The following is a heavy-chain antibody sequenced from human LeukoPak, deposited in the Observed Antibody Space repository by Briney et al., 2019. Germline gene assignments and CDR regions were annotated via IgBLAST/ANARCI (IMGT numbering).Heavy chain of an antibody. CDR3: ARYYGGNSACDY. D-gene: IGHD4-23*01. CDR2: ITSSSSSTI. J-gene: IGHJ4*02. Sequence: GGSLRLSCAASGFTFSSYSMNWVRQAPGKGLEWVSYITSSSSSTIYYADSVKGRFTISRDNAKNSLYLQMNSLRAEDTAVYYCARYYGGNSACDYWGQGTLVTISS. V-gene: IGHV3-48*01. CDR1: GFTFSSYS.